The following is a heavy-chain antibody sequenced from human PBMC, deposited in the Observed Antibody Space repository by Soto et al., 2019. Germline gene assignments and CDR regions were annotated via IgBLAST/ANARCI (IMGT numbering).Heavy chain of an antibody. J-gene: IGHJ6*02. Sequence: SETLSLTCPVSGGSISSSSYYWGWIRQPPGKGLEWIGSIYYSGSTYYNPSLKSRVTISVDTSKNQFSLKLSSVTAADTAVYYCARSEGTPHYYYYYGMDVWGQGTTVTVSS. V-gene: IGHV4-39*01. CDR3: ARSEGTPHYYYYYGMDV. CDR1: GGSISSSSYY. D-gene: IGHD1-1*01. CDR2: IYYSGST.